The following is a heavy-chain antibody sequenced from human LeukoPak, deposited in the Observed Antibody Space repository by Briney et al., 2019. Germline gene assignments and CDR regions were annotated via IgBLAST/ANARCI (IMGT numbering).Heavy chain of an antibody. Sequence: PGGSLRLSCAASGFTFSNYDMSWVRQAPGKGLEWVSGISGSGGSTYHADSVKGRFTISRDNSKNTLYLQMNSLRAEDTAVYYCARRPGAKYYYYGMDVWGQGTTVTVSS. J-gene: IGHJ6*02. D-gene: IGHD4/OR15-4a*01. CDR1: GFTFSNYD. CDR2: ISGSGGST. V-gene: IGHV3-23*01. CDR3: ARRPGAKYYYYGMDV.